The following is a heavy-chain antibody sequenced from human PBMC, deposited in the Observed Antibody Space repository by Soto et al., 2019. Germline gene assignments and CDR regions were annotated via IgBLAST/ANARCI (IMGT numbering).Heavy chain of an antibody. Sequence: GVPVKVSCKASGYTFTSYEINWARQATGQGLEWMGWMNPNSGNTVYAQKFQGRVTMTRNTSISTAYMELSSLRSDDTAVYYCARDLGYSDFDVHYWGQGTLITVSS. CDR3: ARDLGYSDFDVHY. CDR2: MNPNSGNT. CDR1: GYTFTSYE. V-gene: IGHV1-8*01. D-gene: IGHD4-17*01. J-gene: IGHJ4*02.